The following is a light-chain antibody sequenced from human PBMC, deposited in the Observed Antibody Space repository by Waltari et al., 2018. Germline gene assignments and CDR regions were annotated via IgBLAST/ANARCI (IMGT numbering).Light chain of an antibody. Sequence: DIVMTQSPDSLAVSLGERATINCKSSQSVLYSSNNKNYLAWYQQKPRQPPRLIIYWASTRESGVPERFSGSGSGTDFTHTISSLQAEDVAVYHCQQYYSSPSTFGQGTKVEIK. V-gene: IGKV4-1*01. CDR1: QSVLYSSNNKNY. J-gene: IGKJ1*01. CDR2: WAS. CDR3: QQYYSSPST.